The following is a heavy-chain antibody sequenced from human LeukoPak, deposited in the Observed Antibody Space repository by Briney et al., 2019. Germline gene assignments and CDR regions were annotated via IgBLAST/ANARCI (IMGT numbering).Heavy chain of an antibody. Sequence: GESLKISCKGSGYSFTSYWIGWLRQMPGKGLEWMGINYPGDSDTRYSPSFQGQVTISADKSISTAYLQWSSLKASDTAMYYCARLVGADYYDSSGYYLDYWGQGTLVTVSS. CDR2: NYPGDSDT. J-gene: IGHJ4*02. CDR3: ARLVGADYYDSSGYYLDY. CDR1: GYSFTSYW. V-gene: IGHV5-51*01. D-gene: IGHD3-22*01.